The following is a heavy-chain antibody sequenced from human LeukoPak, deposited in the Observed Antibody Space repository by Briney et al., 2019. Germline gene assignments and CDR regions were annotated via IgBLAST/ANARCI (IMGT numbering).Heavy chain of an antibody. CDR1: GGSISSYY. CDR2: IYYSGNT. V-gene: IGHV4-59*08. CDR3: ARRGSGASLEYYFDL. J-gene: IGHJ2*01. D-gene: IGHD1-14*01. Sequence: PSETLSLTCTVSGGSISSYYWSWIRQPPGKGLEYIRYIYYSGNTNSNPSLNSRVTISVDTSKNQFSLKLSSVTAADTAAYYCARRGSGASLEYYFDLWGRGTLVTVSS.